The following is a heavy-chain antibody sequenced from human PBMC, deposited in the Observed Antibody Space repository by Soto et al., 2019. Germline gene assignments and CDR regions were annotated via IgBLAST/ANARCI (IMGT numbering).Heavy chain of an antibody. J-gene: IGHJ3*02. D-gene: IGHD4-17*01. CDR2: ISSSGSTI. CDR1: GFTFIDYY. V-gene: IGHV3-11*01. Sequence: SLRLSCAASGFTFIDYYMSWIRLAPGKGLEWVSYISSSGSTIYYADSVKGRFTISRDNAKNSLCLKINSLRAEDKAVYCCERDSKGSGYGGAFDIWGQGTIVTVSS. CDR3: ERDSKGSGYGGAFDI.